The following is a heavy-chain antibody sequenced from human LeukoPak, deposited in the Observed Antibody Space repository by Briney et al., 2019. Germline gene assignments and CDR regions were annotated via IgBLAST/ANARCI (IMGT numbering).Heavy chain of an antibody. CDR2: IIPIFGIA. D-gene: IGHD3-10*01. CDR3: ARVYYYGSGSYYSMNWFDP. V-gene: IGHV1-69*04. J-gene: IGHJ5*02. Sequence: ASSVNVSCKASGGTFSSYAISWVRQARGQGLEWMGRIIPIFGIANYAQKFQGRVTITADKSTSTAYMELSSLRSGDTAVYYCARVYYYGSGSYYSMNWFDPWGQGTLVTVSS. CDR1: GGTFSSYA.